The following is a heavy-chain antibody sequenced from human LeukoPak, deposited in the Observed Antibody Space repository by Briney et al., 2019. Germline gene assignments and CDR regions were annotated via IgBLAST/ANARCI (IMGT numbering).Heavy chain of an antibody. J-gene: IGHJ4*02. Sequence: PGGSLRLSCAASGFTFSDYYMSWIRQAPGKGLEWVSYISSSGSTIYYADSVKGRFTIPRDNAKNSLYLQMNSLRAEDTAVYYCARDLTIFGVAADYWGQGTLVTVSS. CDR3: ARDLTIFGVAADY. D-gene: IGHD3-3*01. CDR2: ISSSGSTI. V-gene: IGHV3-11*04. CDR1: GFTFSDYY.